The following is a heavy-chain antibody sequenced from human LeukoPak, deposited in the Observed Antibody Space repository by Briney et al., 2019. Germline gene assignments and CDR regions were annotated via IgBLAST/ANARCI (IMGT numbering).Heavy chain of an antibody. Sequence: ASVKVSCKASGYTFTSHGISWVRQAPGQGLEWMGWISAYNGNTNYAQKLQGRVTMTTDTSTSTAYMELRSLRPDDTAVYYCARQWLPNGYFDYWGQGTLVTVSP. J-gene: IGHJ4*02. CDR1: GYTFTSHG. D-gene: IGHD6-19*01. CDR3: ARQWLPNGYFDY. V-gene: IGHV1-18*01. CDR2: ISAYNGNT.